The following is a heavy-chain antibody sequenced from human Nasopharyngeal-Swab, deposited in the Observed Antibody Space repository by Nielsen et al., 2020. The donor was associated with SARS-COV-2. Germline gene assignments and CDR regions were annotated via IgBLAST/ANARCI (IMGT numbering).Heavy chain of an antibody. Sequence: SETLSLTCPVSGGSIYIISHYWSWIRQPPGKGLDWIGYIFYSGSTTYNPSLRSRVTMSVDTSKNQFSLKLSSVTAADTAVYYCTRGDYYARVDYWGQGTLVRVSS. CDR2: IFYSGST. CDR3: TRGDYYARVDY. D-gene: IGHD1-26*01. V-gene: IGHV4-61*01. J-gene: IGHJ4*02. CDR1: GGSIYIISHY.